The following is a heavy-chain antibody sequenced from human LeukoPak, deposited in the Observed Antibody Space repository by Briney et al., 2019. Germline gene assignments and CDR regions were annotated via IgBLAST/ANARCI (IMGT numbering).Heavy chain of an antibody. CDR1: GFTFSSYA. J-gene: IGHJ5*02. D-gene: IGHD1-26*01. CDR3: AKGSGSYYSVFYNWFDP. Sequence: GGSLRLSCAASGFTFSSYAMNWVRQAPGKGLEWVSSISSSSSHIYYADSVKGRFTISRDNSKNTLYLQMNSLRAEDTAVYYCAKGSGSYYSVFYNWFDPWGQGTLVTVSS. CDR2: ISSSSSHI. V-gene: IGHV3-21*04.